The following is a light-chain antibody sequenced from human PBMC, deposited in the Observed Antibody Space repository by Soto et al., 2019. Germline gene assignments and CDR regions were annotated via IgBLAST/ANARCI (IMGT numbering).Light chain of an antibody. CDR1: SSDVGGYKY. V-gene: IGLV2-8*01. J-gene: IGLJ2*01. Sequence: QSALTQPPSASGSPGQSVAISCSGTSSDVGGYKYVSWYQQHPGKAPKLMIYDVNKRPSGVPDRFSGSKSGNTASLTVSGLQAEDEADYYCISYAGSNKPAFGGGTKVTVL. CDR2: DVN. CDR3: ISYAGSNKPA.